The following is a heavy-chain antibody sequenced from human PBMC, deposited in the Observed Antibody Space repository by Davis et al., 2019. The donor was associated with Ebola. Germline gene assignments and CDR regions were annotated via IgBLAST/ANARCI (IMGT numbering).Heavy chain of an antibody. CDR1: GFTISNYW. CDR2: MNQDGSQK. D-gene: IGHD2/OR15-2a*01. CDR3: TRMFYDRERRRGFDS. Sequence: GESLKISCAASGFTISNYWMAWVRQAPGKGLEWVANMNQDGSQKYFVDSVKGRFTIFRDNAKNSLYLQMSSLRPEDTAMYYCTRMFYDRERRRGFDSWGQGTLVTVSS. J-gene: IGHJ4*02. V-gene: IGHV3-7*03.